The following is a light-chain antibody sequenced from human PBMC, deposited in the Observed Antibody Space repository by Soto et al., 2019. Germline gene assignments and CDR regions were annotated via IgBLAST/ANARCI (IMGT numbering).Light chain of an antibody. Sequence: EIVLTQSPGTLSLSPGDTATLSCRASQSVSSNNLAWYHQKPGQTPRLLIYGASSRATGISDRFSGSGSGKDFTLTISRQEPEYFTDYCCQQYDNSFTFGQGTRLEIE. CDR1: QSVSSNN. CDR2: GAS. V-gene: IGKV3-20*01. J-gene: IGKJ5*01. CDR3: QQYDNSFT.